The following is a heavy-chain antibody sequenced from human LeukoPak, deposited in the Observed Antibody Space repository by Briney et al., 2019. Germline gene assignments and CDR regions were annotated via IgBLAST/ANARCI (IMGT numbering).Heavy chain of an antibody. CDR3: ARGRPLRGWQGSYYFDY. D-gene: IGHD6-19*01. V-gene: IGHV4-61*02. J-gene: IGHJ4*02. CDR2: IYTSGST. CDR1: GGSISSGSYY. Sequence: TSETLSLTCTVSGGSISSGSYYWSWIRQPAGKGLEWIGRIYTSGSTNYNPSLKSRVTISVDTSKNQFSLKLSSVTAADTAVYYCARGRPLRGWQGSYYFDYWGQGTLVTVSS.